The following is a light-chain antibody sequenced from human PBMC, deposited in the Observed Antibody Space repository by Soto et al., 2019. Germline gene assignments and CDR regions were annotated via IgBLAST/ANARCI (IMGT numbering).Light chain of an antibody. J-gene: IGKJ4*01. Sequence: DIQMIQSPSSLSASVGDRVTITCRASQSITIYLNWYQQKPGKAPKLLIVATYSLQSGAPSRFSGSGSGTDFTLTISSLQPDDLATYDCQPSLTTPLTFGGGTKVEIK. CDR3: QPSLTTPLT. CDR1: QSITIY. CDR2: ATY. V-gene: IGKV1-39*01.